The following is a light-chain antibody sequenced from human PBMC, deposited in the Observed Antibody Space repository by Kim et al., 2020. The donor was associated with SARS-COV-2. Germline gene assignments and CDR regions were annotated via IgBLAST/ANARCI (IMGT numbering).Light chain of an antibody. CDR1: QRVSSN. Sequence: PGERAPLSGRASQRVSSNLAWYQQTRGQAPRLLIYGASTRATGIPARFSGSGSGTEFTLTISSLQSEDFAVYYCQQYNNWPYSFGQGTKLEI. V-gene: IGKV3-15*01. CDR2: GAS. J-gene: IGKJ2*03. CDR3: QQYNNWPYS.